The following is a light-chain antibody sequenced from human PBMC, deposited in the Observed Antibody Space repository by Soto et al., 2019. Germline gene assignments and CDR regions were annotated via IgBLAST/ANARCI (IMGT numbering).Light chain of an antibody. J-gene: IGLJ1*01. CDR2: EVS. CDR3: SSYTDSSTRV. CDR1: SSDVGGYNY. Sequence: QSAPTQPASVAGSPGQSITISCTGTSSDVGGYNYVSWYQQHPGKAPKLVIYEVSNRPSGVSNRFSGSKSGNTASLTISGLQAEDEADYYCSSYTDSSTRVFGTGTKLTVL. V-gene: IGLV2-14*01.